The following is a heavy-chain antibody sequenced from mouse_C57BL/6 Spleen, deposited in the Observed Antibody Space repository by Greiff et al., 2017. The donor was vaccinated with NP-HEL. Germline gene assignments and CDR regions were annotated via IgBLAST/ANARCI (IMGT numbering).Heavy chain of an antibody. CDR2: ISGGGGNT. Sequence: EVMLVESGRGLVKPGGSLKLSCAASGFTFSSYTMSWVRQTPEKRLEWVATISGGGGNTYYPDSVKGRFTIYRDNAKNTLYLQMSSLRSEDTALYYCARHRTVVAPMDYWGQGTSVTVSS. D-gene: IGHD1-1*01. CDR3: ARHRTVVAPMDY. V-gene: IGHV5-9*01. J-gene: IGHJ4*01. CDR1: GFTFSSYT.